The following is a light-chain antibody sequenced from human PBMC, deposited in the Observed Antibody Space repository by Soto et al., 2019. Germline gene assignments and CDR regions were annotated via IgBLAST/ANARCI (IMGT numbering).Light chain of an antibody. V-gene: IGLV1-40*01. CDR1: SSNVGAGHD. J-gene: IGLJ3*02. CDR2: GNN. Sequence: QSVLTQPPSVSGAPGQSVTIYCTGSSSNVGAGHDIHWYQHLPGTAPKLLIFGNNNRPSGVPDRFSGSRSGTSGSLAITGLQAEDEADYYCQSYDSSLSGWVFGGGTKVTVL. CDR3: QSYDSSLSGWV.